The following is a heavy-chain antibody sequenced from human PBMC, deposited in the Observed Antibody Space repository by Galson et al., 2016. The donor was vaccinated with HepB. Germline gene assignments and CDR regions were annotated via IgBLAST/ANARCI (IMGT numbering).Heavy chain of an antibody. CDR1: GGAFSSYA. V-gene: IGHV1-69*13. CDR3: ARDARHRSTWYLAFDI. Sequence: SVKVSCKASGGAFSSYAISWVRQAPGQGIEWMGGIIPIFGSANYAQKFQGRLTITADESTSTAYMELSSLRSEDTAVYYCARDARHRSTWYLAFDIWGQGTMLTVSS. CDR2: IIPIFGSA. J-gene: IGHJ3*02. D-gene: IGHD6-13*01.